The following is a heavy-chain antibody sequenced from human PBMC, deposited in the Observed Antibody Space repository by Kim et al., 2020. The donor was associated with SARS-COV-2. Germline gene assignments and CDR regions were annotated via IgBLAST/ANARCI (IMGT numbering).Heavy chain of an antibody. Sequence: AQKFQGRVPMTRDTSISTAYMELSRLRSDDTAVYYCAREREGSSTRDFQHWGQGTLVTVSS. CDR3: AREREGSSTRDFQH. J-gene: IGHJ1*01. D-gene: IGHD2-2*01. V-gene: IGHV1-2*02.